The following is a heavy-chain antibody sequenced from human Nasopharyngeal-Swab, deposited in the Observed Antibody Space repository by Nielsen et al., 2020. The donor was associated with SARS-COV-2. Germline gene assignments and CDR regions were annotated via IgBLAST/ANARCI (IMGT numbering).Heavy chain of an antibody. CDR2: ISAYNGNT. Sequence: WVRQATGQGLEWMGWISAYNGNTNYAQKLQGRVTMTTDTSTSTAYMELRSLRSGDTAVYYCARVSREIEYSSSLYYYYYYMDVWGKGTTVTVSS. J-gene: IGHJ6*03. V-gene: IGHV1-18*01. CDR3: ARVSREIEYSSSLYYYYYYMDV. D-gene: IGHD6-6*01.